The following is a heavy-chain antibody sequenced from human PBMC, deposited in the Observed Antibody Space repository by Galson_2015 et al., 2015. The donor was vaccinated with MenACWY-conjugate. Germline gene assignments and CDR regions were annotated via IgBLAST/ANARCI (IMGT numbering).Heavy chain of an antibody. CDR3: TRGKDGYGGLDP. D-gene: IGHD5-24*01. V-gene: IGHV3-74*01. Sequence: SLRLSCAASGFTFNQYWMHWVRQAPGKGLVWVSRISPDGSVTNYADSVKGRFTLPRDNAKNTLYLQMNSLRGDDTAVYYCTRGKDGYGGLDPWGQEPLVPSP. CDR1: GFTFNQYW. J-gene: IGHJ5*02. CDR2: ISPDGSVT.